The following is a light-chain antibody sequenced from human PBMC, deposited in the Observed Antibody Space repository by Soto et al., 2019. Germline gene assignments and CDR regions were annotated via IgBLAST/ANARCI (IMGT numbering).Light chain of an antibody. J-gene: IGKJ5*01. Sequence: EIVMTQSPATLSVSPGQRATLSCRASQSVSSYLAWYQQKPGQAPRLLIYDASNRATGIPARFSGSGSGTDFTLTISSLEPEDFAVSYCQQRSNWPPITFGQGTRLEIK. CDR1: QSVSSY. V-gene: IGKV3-11*01. CDR2: DAS. CDR3: QQRSNWPPIT.